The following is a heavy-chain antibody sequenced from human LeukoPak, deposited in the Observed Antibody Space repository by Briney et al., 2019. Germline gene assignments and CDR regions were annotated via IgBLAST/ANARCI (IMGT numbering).Heavy chain of an antibody. Sequence: GGSLRLSCAASGFTFSNDEMNWVRQAPGKGLEWVSYISSSGSTIYYADSVKGRFTISRDNAKNSLYLQMNSLRAEDTAVYYCAELGITMIGGVWGKGTTVTISS. CDR2: ISSSGSTI. CDR1: GFTFSNDE. CDR3: AELGITMIGGV. D-gene: IGHD3-10*02. V-gene: IGHV3-48*03. J-gene: IGHJ6*04.